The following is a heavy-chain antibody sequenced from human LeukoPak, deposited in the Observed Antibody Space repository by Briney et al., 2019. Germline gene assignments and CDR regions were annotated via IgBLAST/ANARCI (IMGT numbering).Heavy chain of an antibody. CDR3: AASSGYGSGRPTDAFDI. D-gene: IGHD3-10*01. CDR2: ISSSSSTI. J-gene: IGHJ3*02. Sequence: GGSLRLSCAASGFTFSSYNMNWVRQAPGKGLEWVSYISSSSSTIYYADSVKGRFTISRDNSKNTLYLQMNSLRAEDTAVYYCAASSGYGSGRPTDAFDIWGQGTMVTVSS. V-gene: IGHV3-48*01. CDR1: GFTFSSYN.